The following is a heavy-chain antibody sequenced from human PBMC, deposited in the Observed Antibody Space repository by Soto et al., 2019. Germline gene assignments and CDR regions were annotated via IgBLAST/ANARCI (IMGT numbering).Heavy chain of an antibody. V-gene: IGHV3-30*18. CDR2: ISYDGSNK. D-gene: IGHD2-15*01. J-gene: IGHJ4*02. Sequence: GGSLRLSCAASGFTFSSYGMHWVRQAPGKGLEWVAVISYDGSNKYYADSVKGRFTISRDNSKNTLYLQMNSLRAEDTAVYYCAKWGVYCSGGSCYGATGFDYWGQGTLVTVSS. CDR3: AKWGVYCSGGSCYGATGFDY. CDR1: GFTFSSYG.